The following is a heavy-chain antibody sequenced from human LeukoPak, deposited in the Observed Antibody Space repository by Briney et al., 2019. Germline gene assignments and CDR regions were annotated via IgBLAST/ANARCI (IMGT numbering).Heavy chain of an antibody. V-gene: IGHV5-51*01. D-gene: IGHD1-1*01. CDR1: GYSFTSYW. CDR2: IYPGDSDT. CDR3: ARTTLAGETLDAFDI. Sequence: GESLKISCKGSGYSFTSYWISWVRQMPGKGLEWMGIIYPGDSDTRYSPSFQGQVTISADKSISTAYLQWSSLKASDTAMYYCARTTLAGETLDAFDIWGQGTMVTVSS. J-gene: IGHJ3*02.